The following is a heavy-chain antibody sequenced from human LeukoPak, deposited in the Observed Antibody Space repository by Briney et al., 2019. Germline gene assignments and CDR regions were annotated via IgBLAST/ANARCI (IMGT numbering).Heavy chain of an antibody. CDR1: GYTFTSYG. J-gene: IGHJ6*03. V-gene: IGHV1-18*01. CDR3: ARDQDPPSDSRYYYYYMDV. Sequence: GASVKVSCKASGYTFTSYGISWVRQAPGQGLEWMGWISAYNGNTNYAQKLQGRVTMTTDTSTSTAYMELRSLRSDDTAVYYCARDQDPPSDSRYYYYYMDVWGKGTTVTVSS. D-gene: IGHD3-22*01. CDR2: ISAYNGNT.